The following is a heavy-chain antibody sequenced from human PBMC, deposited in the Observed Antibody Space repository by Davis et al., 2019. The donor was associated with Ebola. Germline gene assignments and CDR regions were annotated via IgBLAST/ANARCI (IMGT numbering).Heavy chain of an antibody. V-gene: IGHV3-74*01. CDR2: INSDASST. Sequence: GESLKISCAASGFAFHESWMHWVRQAPGRGLVWVSHINSDASSTTYADYVKGRFTISRDNAKNTVSLQMNSLRAEDTAIYYCARDVAYSNYDWGQGTLVTVSS. D-gene: IGHD4-11*01. CDR1: GFAFHESW. CDR3: ARDVAYSNYD. J-gene: IGHJ4*02.